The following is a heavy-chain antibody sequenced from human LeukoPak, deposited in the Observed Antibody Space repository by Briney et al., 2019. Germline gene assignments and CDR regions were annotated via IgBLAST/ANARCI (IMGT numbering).Heavy chain of an antibody. CDR1: GFTFSSYA. CDR2: ISGSGGST. V-gene: IGHV3-23*01. Sequence: GGSLRLSCAASGFTFSSYAMSWVRQAPGKGLEWVSAISGSGGSTYYADSVKGRFTISRDNSKNTLYLQMNSLRAEDTAVYYCAKRGNNSGWYLGGYYYYYGMDVRGQGTTVTVSS. CDR3: AKRGNNSGWYLGGYYYYYGMDV. D-gene: IGHD6-19*01. J-gene: IGHJ6*02.